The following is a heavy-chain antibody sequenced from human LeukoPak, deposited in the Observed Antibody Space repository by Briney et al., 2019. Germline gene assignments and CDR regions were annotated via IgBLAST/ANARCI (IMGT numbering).Heavy chain of an antibody. J-gene: IGHJ4*02. D-gene: IGHD6-19*01. CDR3: ARLHSSGWYQAPLDY. Sequence: ASVKVSCKASGYTLISYAISWVQQAPGQGLEWMGWISAYNGNTNYAQKLQGRVTMTTDTSTSTAYMELKSLRSDDTAVYYCARLHSSGWYQAPLDYWGQGTLVTVSS. CDR1: GYTLISYA. V-gene: IGHV1-18*01. CDR2: ISAYNGNT.